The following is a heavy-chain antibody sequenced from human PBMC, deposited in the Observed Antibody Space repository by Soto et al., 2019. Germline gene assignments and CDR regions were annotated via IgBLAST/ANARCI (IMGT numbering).Heavy chain of an antibody. Sequence: GGSLRLSCAASGFTFSSYAMSWVRQAPGKGLEWVSAISGSGCSTYYADSVKGRFTISRDNSKNTLYLQMNSLRAEDTAVYYCAKDRPLRLRSQVTPSHMDVWGKGTTVTVSS. CDR2: ISGSGCST. CDR3: AKDRPLRLRSQVTPSHMDV. V-gene: IGHV3-23*01. D-gene: IGHD1-26*01. CDR1: GFTFSSYA. J-gene: IGHJ6*03.